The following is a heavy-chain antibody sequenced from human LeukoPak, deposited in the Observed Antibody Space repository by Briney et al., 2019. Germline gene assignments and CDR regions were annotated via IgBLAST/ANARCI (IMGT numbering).Heavy chain of an antibody. V-gene: IGHV3-53*01. CDR3: AKDAEHDYGDYADYFDY. D-gene: IGHD4-17*01. Sequence: GGSLRLSCAASGFNVSNNYMSWVRQAPGKGLEWVSVIYRGGSTYYADSVKGRFTMSRDNSKNTVYLQMDSLRAEDTAVYYCAKDAEHDYGDYADYFDYWGQGTLVTVSS. CDR1: GFNVSNNY. J-gene: IGHJ4*02. CDR2: IYRGGST.